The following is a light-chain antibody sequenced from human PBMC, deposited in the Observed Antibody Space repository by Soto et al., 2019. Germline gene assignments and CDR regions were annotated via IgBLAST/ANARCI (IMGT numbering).Light chain of an antibody. CDR1: QSVSTNY. CDR3: QQYGSSPPT. V-gene: IGKV3-20*01. CDR2: GAS. Sequence: EIVLTQSPGTLSLSPGERATLSCRASQSVSTNYLAWYQQRPGQAPRLLIYGASSRATGVPDRFSGSGSATDFTLTISRLESEDFAVFYCQQYGSSPPTFGQGTKVEIK. J-gene: IGKJ1*01.